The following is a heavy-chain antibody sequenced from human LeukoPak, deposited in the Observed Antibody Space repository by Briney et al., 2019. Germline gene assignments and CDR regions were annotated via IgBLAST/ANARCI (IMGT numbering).Heavy chain of an antibody. V-gene: IGHV4-61*02. CDR1: GDSISSGDYY. Sequence: ASETLSLTCTVSGDSISSGDYYWSWIRQPAGKGLEWIGRISSSGSTNYNPSLKSRVTISVDTSKNQFSLKLSSVTAADTAVYYCARGRPREGLRYFDWSTVPGAFDIWGQGTMVTVSS. CDR2: ISSSGST. J-gene: IGHJ3*02. CDR3: ARGRPREGLRYFDWSTVPGAFDI. D-gene: IGHD3-9*01.